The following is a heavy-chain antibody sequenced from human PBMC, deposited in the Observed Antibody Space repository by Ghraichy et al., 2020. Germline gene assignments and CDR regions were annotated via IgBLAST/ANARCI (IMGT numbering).Heavy chain of an antibody. CDR3: ARAYSSSSEFDY. J-gene: IGHJ4*02. D-gene: IGHD6-6*01. CDR2: IYSGGST. Sequence: GVLNISCAVSGFTVSNSYMTWVRQAPGEGLEWVSVIYSGGSTYYADSVKGRFTISRDNSKNTLYLHMNSLRAEDTAVYYCARAYSSSSEFDYWGQGTLVTVSS. V-gene: IGHV3-66*02. CDR1: GFTVSNSY.